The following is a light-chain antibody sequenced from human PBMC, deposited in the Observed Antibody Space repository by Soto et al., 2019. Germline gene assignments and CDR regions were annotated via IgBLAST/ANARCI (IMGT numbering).Light chain of an antibody. Sequence: DIQMTQSPSSLSTSIGDRVTITCRASQRINIYLNWYRQKPGQAPELLIYSASNLQSGVPSRFSGRGSGTDFTLTISGLQSEDFATYYCQQSFSTPTFCQGTRLDIK. CDR1: QRINIY. V-gene: IGKV1-39*01. CDR2: SAS. CDR3: QQSFSTPT. J-gene: IGKJ5*01.